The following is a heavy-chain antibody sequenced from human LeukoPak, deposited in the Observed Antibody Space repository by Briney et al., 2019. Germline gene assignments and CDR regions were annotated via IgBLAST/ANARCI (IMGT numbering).Heavy chain of an antibody. CDR3: ARTDSSGYGGAFDI. J-gene: IGHJ3*02. CDR2: IYHSGIT. D-gene: IGHD3-22*01. V-gene: IGHV4-59*01. Sequence: PSETLSLTCTVSGGSISSYYWSWIRQTPGKGLEWIGYIYHSGITNYNPSLKSRVTISVDTSKNRFSLKLSSVTAADTVVYYCARTDSSGYGGAFDIWGQGTMVTVSS. CDR1: GGSISSYY.